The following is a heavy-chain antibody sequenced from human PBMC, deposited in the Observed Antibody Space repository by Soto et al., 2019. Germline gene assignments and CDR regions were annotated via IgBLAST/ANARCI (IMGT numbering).Heavy chain of an antibody. V-gene: IGHV3-21*01. CDR3: TRDRCSGGSCYRTYAFDL. D-gene: IGHD2-15*01. Sequence: EAQLVESGGGLFKPGGSLRLSCAASGFNLSIYTMNWVRQAQGKGLEWVSSISGNNVYVYYADSVKGRFTISRDNAKNSLTRQMNSLRAEDTAVYYCTRDRCSGGSCYRTYAFDLWGQGILATVSS. CDR1: GFNLSIYT. J-gene: IGHJ3*01. CDR2: ISGNNVYV.